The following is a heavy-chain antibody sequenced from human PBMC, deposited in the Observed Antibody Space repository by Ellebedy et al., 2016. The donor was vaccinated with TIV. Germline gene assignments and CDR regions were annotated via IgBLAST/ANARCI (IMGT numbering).Heavy chain of an antibody. CDR3: ARGVRPAGAVYFDS. J-gene: IGHJ4*02. D-gene: IGHD3-10*02. V-gene: IGHV4-59*01. CDR2: IYDTGST. CDR1: GGFINSSY. Sequence: SETLSLTXTVSGGFINSSYCSWIRQPPGKGLEWIGYIYDTGSTNYNPSLKSRVTISVDTSKNHCSLKLNSVTTADTAVYYCARGVRPAGAVYFDSWGQGTLVTVSS.